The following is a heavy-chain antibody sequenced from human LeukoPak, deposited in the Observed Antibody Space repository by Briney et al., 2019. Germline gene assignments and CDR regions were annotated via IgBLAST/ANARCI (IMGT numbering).Heavy chain of an antibody. CDR1: GFTFSPYS. V-gene: IGHV3-48*02. Sequence: GGSLRLSCAASGFTFSPYSMNWVRQAPGKGLEWISYINSAGSTTYYADSVKGRFTISRDNAKKSLYLQMNSLRDEDTAVYYCAKIRTVSGTRDSQHWGQGTLVTVSS. CDR3: AKIRTVSGTRDSQH. J-gene: IGHJ1*01. CDR2: INSAGSTT. D-gene: IGHD6-19*01.